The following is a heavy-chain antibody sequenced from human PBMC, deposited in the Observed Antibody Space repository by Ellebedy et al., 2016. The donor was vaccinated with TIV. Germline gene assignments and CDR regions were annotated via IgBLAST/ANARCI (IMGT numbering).Heavy chain of an antibody. Sequence: PGGSLRLSCAASGFTFTTFWMSWVRQAPGKGLEWVGNINQDGSEKCYGASVKGRFTISRDNAKNSVYLQMNSLRAEDTAVYYCARAPSYLGDIVVVPAASLRAYYYGMDVWGQGTTVTVSS. J-gene: IGHJ6*02. CDR2: INQDGSEK. CDR3: ARAPSYLGDIVVVPAASLRAYYYGMDV. V-gene: IGHV3-7*02. D-gene: IGHD2-2*01. CDR1: GFTFTTFW.